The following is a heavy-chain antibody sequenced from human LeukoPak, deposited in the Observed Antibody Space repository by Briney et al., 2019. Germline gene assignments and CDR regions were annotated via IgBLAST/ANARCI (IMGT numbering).Heavy chain of an antibody. CDR3: ARDLKGGYYDSSGYYHYYYYGMDV. V-gene: IGHV4-34*01. D-gene: IGHD3-22*01. CDR1: GGSFSGYY. CDR2: INHSGST. Sequence: SETLSLTCAVYGGSFSGYYWSWIRQPPGKGLEWIGEINHSGSTNYNPSLKSRVTISVDTSKNQFSLKLSSVTAADTAVYYCARDLKGGYYDSSGYYHYYYYGMDVWGQGTTVTVSS. J-gene: IGHJ6*02.